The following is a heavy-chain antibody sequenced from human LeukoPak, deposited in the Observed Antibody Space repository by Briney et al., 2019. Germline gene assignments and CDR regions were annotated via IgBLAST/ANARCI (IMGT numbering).Heavy chain of an antibody. D-gene: IGHD5-24*01. Sequence: SVKVSCKASGGTFSSYAICWVRQAPGQGLEWMGRIIPILGIANYAQKFQGRVTITADKSTSTAYMELSSLRSEDTAVYYCARDVLGDGYNPVDYWGQGTLVTVSS. CDR1: GGTFSSYA. CDR2: IIPILGIA. V-gene: IGHV1-69*04. J-gene: IGHJ4*02. CDR3: ARDVLGDGYNPVDY.